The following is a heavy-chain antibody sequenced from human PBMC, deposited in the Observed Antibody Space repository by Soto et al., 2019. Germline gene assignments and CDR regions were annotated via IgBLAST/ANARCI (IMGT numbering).Heavy chain of an antibody. J-gene: IGHJ5*01. Sequence: QVQLVESGGGVVQPGRSLRLSCAASGFTFSSYPIHWVRQAPGKGLEWVGSISYDGTSEDFADSLRGRFTLSRDNSKNMLWLQMNSLRSEDMAAYYCLRDYSGWFDFWGQGTLVTVSS. CDR3: LRDYSGWFDF. D-gene: IGHD3-10*01. CDR1: GFTFSSYP. CDR2: ISYDGTSE. V-gene: IGHV3-30-3*01.